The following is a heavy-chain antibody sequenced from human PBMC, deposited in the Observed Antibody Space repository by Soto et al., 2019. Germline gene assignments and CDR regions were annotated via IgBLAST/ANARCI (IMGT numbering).Heavy chain of an antibody. V-gene: IGHV3-33*01. CDR1: GFTFSSYG. CDR2: IWYDGSNK. D-gene: IGHD3-22*01. J-gene: IGHJ4*02. CDR3: ARDQYYDGSGYYLAY. Sequence: GGSLRLSCAASGFTFSSYGMHWVRQAPGKGLEWVAVIWYDGSNKYYVDSVKGRFTISRDNSKNTLYLQMDSLRAEDTAVYYCARDQYYDGSGYYLAYWGQGTLVTVSS.